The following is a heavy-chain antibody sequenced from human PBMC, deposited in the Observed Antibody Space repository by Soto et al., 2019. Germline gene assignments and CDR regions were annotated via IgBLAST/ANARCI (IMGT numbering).Heavy chain of an antibody. V-gene: IGHV4-59*01. CDR3: ARGRQWLDS. Sequence: QVQLQASGPGLMKPSETLSLTSTVSGGSISDYYWSWIRQPPGKGLEWIGYIYYTGRTKYNPSLKSRVTMSVYTVKNHFPLILSCVTAGDTAVEYCARGRQWLDSWCTGFLVTVAS. CDR1: GGSISDYY. J-gene: IGHJ4*02. D-gene: IGHD6-19*01. CDR2: IYYTGRT.